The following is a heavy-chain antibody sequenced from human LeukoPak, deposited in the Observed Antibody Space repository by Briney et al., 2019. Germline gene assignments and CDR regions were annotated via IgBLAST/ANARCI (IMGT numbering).Heavy chain of an antibody. J-gene: IGHJ1*01. D-gene: IGHD3-22*01. CDR2: IRCDGSNK. CDR3: AKIPTPTYYYDSSGPFQH. Sequence: GGSLRLSCAASGFTFSSYGMHWVRQAPGKGLEWVAFIRCDGSNKYYADSVKGRFTISRDNSKNTLYLQMNSLRAEDTAVYYCAKIPTPTYYYDSSGPFQHWGQGTLVTVSS. CDR1: GFTFSSYG. V-gene: IGHV3-30*02.